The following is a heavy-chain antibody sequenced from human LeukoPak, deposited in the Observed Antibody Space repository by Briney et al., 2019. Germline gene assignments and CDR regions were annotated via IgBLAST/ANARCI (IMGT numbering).Heavy chain of an antibody. D-gene: IGHD3-22*01. V-gene: IGHV5-51*01. J-gene: IGHJ4*02. CDR1: GYSFTSYW. CDR3: ARASYYYDSSGYGPHDY. Sequence: GESLKISCKGSGYSFTSYWIGWVRQMPGKGLEWMGIIYPGDSDTRYSPSFQGQVTISADKSISTAYLQWSSLKASDTAMYYCARASYYYDSSGYGPHDYWGQGTLVTVSS. CDR2: IYPGDSDT.